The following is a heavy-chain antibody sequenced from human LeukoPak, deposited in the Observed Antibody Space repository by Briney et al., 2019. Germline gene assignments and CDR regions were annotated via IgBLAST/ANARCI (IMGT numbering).Heavy chain of an antibody. CDR1: SGSIGSSSNY. D-gene: IGHD2-2*01. CDR3: ARLGYCSSTNCYSPHFDY. V-gene: IGHV4-39*01. J-gene: IGHJ4*02. CDR2: VYYSGST. Sequence: SETLSLTCTVSSGSIGSSSNYWGWIRQAPGKGLEWIGNVYYSGSTFYNPSLKSRVTISVDTSKNQFSLKLNSVTAADTAVYYCARLGYCSSTNCYSPHFDYWGQGALVTVSS.